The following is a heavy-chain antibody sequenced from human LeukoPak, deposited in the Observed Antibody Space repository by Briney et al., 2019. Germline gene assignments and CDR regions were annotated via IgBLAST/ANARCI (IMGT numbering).Heavy chain of an antibody. D-gene: IGHD5-18*01. J-gene: IGHJ4*02. CDR2: ISGSGGST. Sequence: PGGSLRLSCAASGFTFSSYVMSWVRQAPGKGLEWVSAISGSGGSTYYADSVKGRFTISRDNSKNTLYLQVNSLRVEDTAVYYCAKGYGYYFDYWGQGTLGIVSS. CDR1: GFTFSSYV. CDR3: AKGYGYYFDY. V-gene: IGHV3-23*01.